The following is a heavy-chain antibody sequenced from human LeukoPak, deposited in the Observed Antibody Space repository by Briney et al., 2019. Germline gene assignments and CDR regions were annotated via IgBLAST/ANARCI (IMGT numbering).Heavy chain of an antibody. CDR2: IIPIFGTA. J-gene: IGHJ5*02. CDR3: AQEGIAVAAFDP. V-gene: IGHV1-69*13. Sequence: SVKVSCKASGGTFSSYAISWVRQAPGQGLEWMGGIIPIFGTANYAQKFQGRVTITADESTSTAYMELSSLRSEDMAVYYCAQEGIAVAAFDPWGQGTLVTVSS. D-gene: IGHD6-19*01. CDR1: GGTFSSYA.